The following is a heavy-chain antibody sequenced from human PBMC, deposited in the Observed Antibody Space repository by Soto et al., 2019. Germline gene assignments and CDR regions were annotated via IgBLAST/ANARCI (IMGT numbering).Heavy chain of an antibody. CDR1: GFTFSSYG. V-gene: IGHV3-30*18. CDR3: AKASGCDYRGARFDL. Sequence: QVQLVESGGGVVQPGRSLRLSCAASGFTFSSYGMHWVRQAPGKGLEWVAVISYDGSNKYYADSVKGRFTISRDNSKNTVYLQTNSLRAKDTAVHYGAKASGCDYRGARFDLWGRGTLVTVSS. D-gene: IGHD4-4*01. CDR2: ISYDGSNK. J-gene: IGHJ2*01.